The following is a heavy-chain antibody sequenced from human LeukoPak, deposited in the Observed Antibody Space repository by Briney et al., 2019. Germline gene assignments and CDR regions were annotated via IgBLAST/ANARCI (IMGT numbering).Heavy chain of an antibody. V-gene: IGHV4-39*01. CDR2: IYYSGTT. CDR3: ARLISDYYYYYIDV. D-gene: IGHD3/OR15-3a*01. Sequence: SETLSLTCTVSGGSISSSNYYWGWIRQTPGKGLEWIGTIYYSGTTYYNPSLESRATISEDTSKNQFSLTLRSVTAADTAVYYCARLISDYYYYYIDVWGKGTTVTVSS. CDR1: GGSISSSNYY. J-gene: IGHJ6*03.